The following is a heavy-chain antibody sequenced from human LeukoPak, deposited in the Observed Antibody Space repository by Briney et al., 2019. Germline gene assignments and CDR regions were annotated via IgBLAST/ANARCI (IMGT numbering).Heavy chain of an antibody. CDR2: IIPIFGTA. CDR3: ARGNTMVRGALQSEYFQH. J-gene: IGHJ1*01. Sequence: SVKVSCKASGGTFSSYAISWVRQAPGQGLEWMGGIIPIFGTANYAQKFQGRVTITTDESTSTAYMELSSLRSEDTAVYYCARGNTMVRGALQSEYFQHWGQGTLVTVSS. D-gene: IGHD3-10*01. CDR1: GGTFSSYA. V-gene: IGHV1-69*05.